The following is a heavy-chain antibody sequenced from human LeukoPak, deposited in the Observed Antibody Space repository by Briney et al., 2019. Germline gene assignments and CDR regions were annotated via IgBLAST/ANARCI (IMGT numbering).Heavy chain of an antibody. Sequence: PSETLSLTCTVSGGSISSSYWSWVRQAPGKGLEWVSSISGSGGSTYYADSVKGRFTISRDNSKDTLYLQMNSLRAEDTAVYYCAKATYSSSWNLYFDYWGQGTLVTVSS. CDR3: AKATYSSSWNLYFDY. V-gene: IGHV3-23*01. CDR2: ISGSGGST. D-gene: IGHD6-13*01. J-gene: IGHJ4*02. CDR1: GGSISSSY.